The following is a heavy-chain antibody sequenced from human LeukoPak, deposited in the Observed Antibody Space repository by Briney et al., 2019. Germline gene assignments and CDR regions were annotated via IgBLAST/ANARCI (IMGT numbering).Heavy chain of an antibody. V-gene: IGHV3-23*01. CDR3: VATRVCGGVLLRPNCLYFEN. D-gene: IGHD3-10*01. CDR1: GFTFSSYV. Sequence: GGSLRLSCAASGFTFSSYVMSWVRQAPGKGLEWVSGIDYSGGNTNYADSVLGRFTVYRDNSKNTLYLQMNSLRAEDTAVYYCVATRVCGGVLLRPNCLYFENWGQGTLVSVSS. J-gene: IGHJ4*02. CDR2: IDYSGGNT.